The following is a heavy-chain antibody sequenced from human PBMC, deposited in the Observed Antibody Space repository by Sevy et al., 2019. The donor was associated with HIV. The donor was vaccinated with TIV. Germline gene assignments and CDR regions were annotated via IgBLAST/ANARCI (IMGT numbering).Heavy chain of an antibody. V-gene: IGHV4-59*01. CDR3: ARRVPALACNWFDP. CDR2: IYNVGDT. CDR1: GGSISGYY. J-gene: IGHJ5*02. Sequence: SETLSLTCTVSGGSISGYYWSWIRQSPGKGLEWIGYIYNVGDTRYNPSLKSRVPISMATSKNQFSLHLNSVTAADTAVYYCARRVPALACNWFDPWGQGTLVTVSS.